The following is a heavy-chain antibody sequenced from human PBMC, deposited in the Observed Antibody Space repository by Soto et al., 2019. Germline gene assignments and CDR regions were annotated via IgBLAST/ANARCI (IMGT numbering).Heavy chain of an antibody. V-gene: IGHV1-18*01. Sequence: SXKVSYKASGYTXTSYGISLVRQAPGQGLEWIGWISAYNGNTNYAQKLQGRFTITTDTSTITAYMELRSLRSDDTAVYYFAKIMVRGVIWWFDPWGQATLVTVS. CDR2: ISAYNGNT. CDR1: GYTXTSYG. J-gene: IGHJ5*02. D-gene: IGHD3-10*01. CDR3: AKIMVRGVIWWFDP.